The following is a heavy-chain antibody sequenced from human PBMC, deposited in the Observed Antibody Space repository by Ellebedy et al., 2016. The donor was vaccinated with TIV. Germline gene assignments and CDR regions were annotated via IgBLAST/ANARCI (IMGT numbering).Heavy chain of an antibody. Sequence: AASVKVSCKASGYTFTSYGISWVRQAPGQGLEWMGIINPTGAGTTYAQKFQGRVTMTRDTSTTKVYMELSSLRSEDTAVYYCATERGVEGDYFGMDVWGQGTTVTVSS. D-gene: IGHD3-16*01. CDR2: INPTGAGT. J-gene: IGHJ6*02. CDR3: ATERGVEGDYFGMDV. V-gene: IGHV1-46*01. CDR1: GYTFTSYG.